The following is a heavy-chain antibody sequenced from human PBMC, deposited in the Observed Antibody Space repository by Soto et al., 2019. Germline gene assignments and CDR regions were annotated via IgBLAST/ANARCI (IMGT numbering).Heavy chain of an antibody. CDR3: ARAPPYYDFWSGYEANLDY. CDR2: INPSGGST. V-gene: IGHV1-46*01. CDR1: GYTFTSYY. J-gene: IGHJ4*02. Sequence: ASVKVSCKASGYTFTSYYMHWVRQAPGQGLEWMGIINPSGGSTSYAQKFQGRVTMTRDTSTSTVYMELSSLRSEDTAVYYCARAPPYYDFWSGYEANLDYWGKGTLVTVSS. D-gene: IGHD3-3*01.